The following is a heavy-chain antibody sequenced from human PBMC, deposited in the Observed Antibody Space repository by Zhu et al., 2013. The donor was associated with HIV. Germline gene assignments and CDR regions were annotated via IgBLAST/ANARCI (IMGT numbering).Heavy chain of an antibody. Sequence: QVQLVQSGAEVKKPGASVKVSCKASGYTFTSYGISWVRQAPGQGLEWMGWISAYNGNTNYAQKLQGRVTMTTDTSTSTAYMELRSLRSDDTAVYYCARDRYYDFWSGYWGVDYWGQGTLVTVSS. CDR1: GYTFTSYG. V-gene: IGHV1-18*01. CDR2: ISAYNGNT. J-gene: IGHJ4*02. CDR3: ARDRYYDFWSGYWGVDY. D-gene: IGHD3-3*01.